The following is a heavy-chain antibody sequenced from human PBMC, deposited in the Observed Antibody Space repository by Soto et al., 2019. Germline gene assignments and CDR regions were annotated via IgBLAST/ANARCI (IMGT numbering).Heavy chain of an antibody. CDR1: GFTFSSYA. CDR3: ASGLVYSRAFDI. J-gene: IGHJ3*02. CDR2: ISGSSSYI. D-gene: IGHD2-21*01. Sequence: GGSLRLSCAPSGFTFSSYAMSWVRQAPGKGLEWVSAISGSSSYIYYADSVKGRFTISRDNAKNSLYLQMNSLRAEDTAVYYCASGLVYSRAFDIWGQGTMVTVSS. V-gene: IGHV3-21*01.